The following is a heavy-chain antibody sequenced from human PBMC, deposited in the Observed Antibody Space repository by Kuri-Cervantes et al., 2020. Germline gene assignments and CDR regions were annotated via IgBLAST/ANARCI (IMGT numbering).Heavy chain of an antibody. J-gene: IGHJ4*02. D-gene: IGHD4-17*01. CDR2: INSDGSST. CDR3: ASNGYGDPFDY. CDR1: GFTFSSYW. V-gene: IGHV3-74*01. Sequence: ETLSLTCAASGFTFSSYWMHWVRQAPGKGLVWVSRINSDGSSTSYADSVKGRFTISRDNAKNTLYLQMNSLRAEDTAVYYCASNGYGDPFDYWGQGTLVTVSS.